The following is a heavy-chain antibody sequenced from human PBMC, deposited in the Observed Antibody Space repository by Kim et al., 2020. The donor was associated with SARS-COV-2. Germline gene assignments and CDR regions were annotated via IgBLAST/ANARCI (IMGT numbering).Heavy chain of an antibody. D-gene: IGHD3-3*01. CDR3: ARVNVLRFLEWLPHAGPFDS. CDR1: GGSISSYY. J-gene: IGHJ4*02. V-gene: IGHV4-59*01. CDR2: IYYSGST. Sequence: SETLSLTCTVSGGSISSYYWSWIRQPPGKGLEWIGYIYYSGSTNYNPSLKSRDTISVDTSKNQFSLKLSSVTAADTAVYYCARVNVLRFLEWLPHAGPFDSWGQGTLVTVSS.